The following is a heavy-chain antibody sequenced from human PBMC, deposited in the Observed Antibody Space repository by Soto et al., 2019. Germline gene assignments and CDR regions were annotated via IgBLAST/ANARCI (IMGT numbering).Heavy chain of an antibody. Sequence: QITLKESGPTLVKPTQSLTLTCTFSGFSLSASGVGVGWIRQPPGKALEWLALIYWDDDKRYSPSLKSRFTITKDTSKKQVVLTMTNMDPAGTATYYCAHRRSGRVVYYFGYWGQGTLVTVSS. CDR3: AHRRSGRVVYYFGY. CDR1: GFSLSASGVG. V-gene: IGHV2-5*02. CDR2: IYWDDDK. J-gene: IGHJ4*02. D-gene: IGHD1-26*01.